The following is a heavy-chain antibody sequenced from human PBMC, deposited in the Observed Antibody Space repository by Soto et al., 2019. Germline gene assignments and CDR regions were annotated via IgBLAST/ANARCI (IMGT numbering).Heavy chain of an antibody. CDR1: GYTFTSYG. D-gene: IGHD3-10*01. Sequence: ASVKVSCKASGYTFTSYGISCVRQAPGQGLEWMGWISGYNGKTNYAQKVQGRVTITADESTSTAYMELSSLRSEDTAVYYCARGFYGSGSYYKGDYYYYYGMEVWGQGTTVTVSS. J-gene: IGHJ6*01. CDR2: ISGYNGKT. V-gene: IGHV1-18*01. CDR3: ARGFYGSGSYYKGDYYYYYGMEV.